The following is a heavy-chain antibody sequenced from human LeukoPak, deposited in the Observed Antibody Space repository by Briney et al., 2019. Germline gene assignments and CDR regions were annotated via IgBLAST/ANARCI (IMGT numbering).Heavy chain of an antibody. D-gene: IGHD3-10*01. V-gene: IGHV3-48*03. J-gene: IGHJ4*02. CDR3: ARDHMSF. CDR1: GFSFGAYE. CDR2: ISHIGSAI. Sequence: GGSLRLSCEVSGFSFGAYEVNWVRQAPGRGLEWVSLISHIGSAINYADSVKGRFVISRDNAKNSLFLQLSSLRVEDTATYYCARDHMSFGGQGTLVTVSS.